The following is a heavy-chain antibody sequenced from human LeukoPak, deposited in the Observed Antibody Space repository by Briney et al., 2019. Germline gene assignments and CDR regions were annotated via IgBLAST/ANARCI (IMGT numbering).Heavy chain of an antibody. CDR2: ISHSGSS. Sequence: PSETLSLTCTVSGDSISSHKWWWCWVRQPPGTGLEWIGKISHSGSSSYNPSLKSRATIAADMSKNQFSLSLTSVTAADTAVYYCARGANYNWDSWGQGTLVTVSS. J-gene: IGHJ4*02. D-gene: IGHD1-20*01. CDR1: GDSISSHKW. V-gene: IGHV4-4*02. CDR3: ARGANYNWDS.